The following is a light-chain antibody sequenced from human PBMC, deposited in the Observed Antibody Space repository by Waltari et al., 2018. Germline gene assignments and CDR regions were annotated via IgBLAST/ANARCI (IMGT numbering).Light chain of an antibody. J-gene: IGLJ3*02. CDR1: SRDVGSSNY. Sequence: QSALTQPASVSGSPGQSIIISCTGTSRDVGSSNYVSWYQHRPGTAPKLMIHDVDKRPSVVSSRFSGSKSGNTASLTISGLQAEDEANYYCSSFRGGASWVFGGGTIVTVL. CDR3: SSFRGGASWV. CDR2: DVD. V-gene: IGLV2-14*03.